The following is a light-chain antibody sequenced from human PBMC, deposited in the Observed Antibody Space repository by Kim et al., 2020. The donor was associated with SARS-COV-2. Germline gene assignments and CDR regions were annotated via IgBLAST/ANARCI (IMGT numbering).Light chain of an antibody. V-gene: IGLV1-47*02. CDR1: TSTVGISY. CDR3: AAWDDSVPGRV. J-gene: IGLJ3*02. CDR2: NTN. Sequence: GRRLFLLCSGSTSTVGISYVFWDQQFPGTAPRLLIYNTNKRPSGVPDRFSGSKSGTSASRAISGLRSEDEADYYCAAWDDSVPGRVFGGGTQLTVL.